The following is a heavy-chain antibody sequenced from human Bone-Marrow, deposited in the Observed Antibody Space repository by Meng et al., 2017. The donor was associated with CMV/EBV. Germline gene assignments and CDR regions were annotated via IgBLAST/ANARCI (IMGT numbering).Heavy chain of an antibody. V-gene: IGHV3-23*01. CDR2: VSPSGSKT. CDR1: GFIFSSYV. Sequence: GESLKISCAASGFIFSSYVMSWVRQAPGKGLEWVSTVSPSGSKTYYADSMKGRFTVSRDNSKNTVYLQMNSLRAEDTAVYYCAKDFAIFGVVIIGVDYWGQGTLVTVSS. CDR3: AKDFAIFGVVIIGVDY. D-gene: IGHD3-3*01. J-gene: IGHJ4*02.